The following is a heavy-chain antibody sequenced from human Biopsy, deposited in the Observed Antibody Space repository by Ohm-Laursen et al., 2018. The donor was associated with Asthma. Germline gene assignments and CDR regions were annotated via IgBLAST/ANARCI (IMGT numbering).Heavy chain of an antibody. CDR2: HDLEEGGT. Sequence: GASVYVSCKLSGYILTDLSMHWVRQAPGQGLEWMGGHDLEEGGTVNARRFQGRVTMTEDTSTDTAYMELSSLSSDDTAVYYCASDFPKDYVRYNFQFWGQGTLVTVSS. CDR3: ASDFPKDYVRYNFQF. D-gene: IGHD4-17*01. CDR1: GYILTDLS. J-gene: IGHJ4*02. V-gene: IGHV1-24*01.